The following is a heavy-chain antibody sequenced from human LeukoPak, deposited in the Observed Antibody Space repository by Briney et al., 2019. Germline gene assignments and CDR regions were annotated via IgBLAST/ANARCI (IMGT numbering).Heavy chain of an antibody. Sequence: GGSLRLSCAASGFTFSSYAMSWVRQAPGKGLEWVAVISYDGSNKYYADSVKGRFTISRDNSKNTLYLQMNSLRAEDTAVYYCARDVRRYFDWLSDWGQRTLVTVSS. CDR3: ARDVRRYFDWLSD. J-gene: IGHJ4*02. CDR1: GFTFSSYA. CDR2: ISYDGSNK. V-gene: IGHV3-30*04. D-gene: IGHD3-9*01.